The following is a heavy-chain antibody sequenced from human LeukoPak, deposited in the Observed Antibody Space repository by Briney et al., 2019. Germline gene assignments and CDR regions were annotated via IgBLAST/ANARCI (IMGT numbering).Heavy chain of an antibody. CDR3: ARLVPAANPMN. V-gene: IGHV4-4*02. Sequence: SGTLSLTCAVSGGSISSSNWWSWVRQPPGKGLEWIGEIYHSGSTNYNPSLMSRVTISVDKSKNQFSLKLSSVTAADTAVYYCARLVPAANPMNWGQGTLVTVSS. CDR2: IYHSGST. J-gene: IGHJ4*02. D-gene: IGHD2-2*01. CDR1: GGSISSSNW.